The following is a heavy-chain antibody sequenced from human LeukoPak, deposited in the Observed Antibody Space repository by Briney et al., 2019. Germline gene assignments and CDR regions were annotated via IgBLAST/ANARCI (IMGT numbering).Heavy chain of an antibody. CDR1: GFTFSSYS. Sequence: GGSLRLSCAASGFTFSSYSMNWVRQAPGKGLEWVSSISSSSSYIYYADSVKGRFTISRDNAKNSLYLQMNSLRAEDTAVYYCARVGTRIRLFDYWGQGTLVTVSS. V-gene: IGHV3-21*01. J-gene: IGHJ4*02. D-gene: IGHD1-14*01. CDR3: ARVGTRIRLFDY. CDR2: ISSSSSYI.